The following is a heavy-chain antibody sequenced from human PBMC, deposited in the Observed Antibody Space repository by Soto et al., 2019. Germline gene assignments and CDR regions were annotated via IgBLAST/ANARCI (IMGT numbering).Heavy chain of an antibody. D-gene: IGHD2-2*01. CDR1: GFTFSSYA. CDR3: AKAYQLLLAFDI. CDR2: ISGSGGST. V-gene: IGHV3-23*01. Sequence: EVQLLESGGGLVQPGGSLRLSCAASGFTFSSYAMSWVRQAPGKGLEWVSAISGSGGSTYYADSVKGRFTISRDNTKNTLYLQMNSLRAEDTAVYYCAKAYQLLLAFDIWGQGTMVTVSS. J-gene: IGHJ3*02.